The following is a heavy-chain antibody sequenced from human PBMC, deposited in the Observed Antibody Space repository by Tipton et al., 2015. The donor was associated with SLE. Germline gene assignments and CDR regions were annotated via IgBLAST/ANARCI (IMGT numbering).Heavy chain of an antibody. D-gene: IGHD6-13*01. Sequence: TLSLTCTVSGGSISSHYWTWIRQPPGKGLEWIGSIYYSGSTYYNPSLKSRVTISVDTSKNQFSLKLSSVTAADTAVYYCATKQLVFDYWGQGTLVTVSS. CDR2: IYYSGST. V-gene: IGHV4-59*04. CDR1: GGSISSHY. CDR3: ATKQLVFDY. J-gene: IGHJ4*02.